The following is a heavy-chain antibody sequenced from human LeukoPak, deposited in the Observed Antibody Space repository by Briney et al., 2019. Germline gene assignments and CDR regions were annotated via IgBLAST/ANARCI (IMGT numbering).Heavy chain of an antibody. D-gene: IGHD3-9*01. CDR3: ARQHEILTGYAFDI. J-gene: IGHJ3*02. Sequence: NPSETLSLTCTVSGDSISSSSYYWGWIRQPPGKGLEWIGSFYFSGSAYYNPSLESRITVSVDTSKNQFSLKLTSVTAADTAVYYCARQHEILTGYAFDIWGHGTMVTVSS. V-gene: IGHV4-39*01. CDR1: GDSISSSSYY. CDR2: FYFSGSA.